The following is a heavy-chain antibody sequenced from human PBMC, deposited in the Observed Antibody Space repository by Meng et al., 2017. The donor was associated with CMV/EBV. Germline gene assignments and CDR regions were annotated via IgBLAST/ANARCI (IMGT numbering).Heavy chain of an antibody. Sequence: GESLKISCAASGFTFSSYAMHWVRQAPGKGLEWMALISYDGSNKYYTDSVKGRFTISRDNSKNTLYLQMNSLRGEDAAVYYCARARQQLADYWGQGTLVT. J-gene: IGHJ4*02. V-gene: IGHV3-30*04. CDR3: ARARQQLADY. CDR1: GFTFSSYA. CDR2: ISYDGSNK. D-gene: IGHD6-13*01.